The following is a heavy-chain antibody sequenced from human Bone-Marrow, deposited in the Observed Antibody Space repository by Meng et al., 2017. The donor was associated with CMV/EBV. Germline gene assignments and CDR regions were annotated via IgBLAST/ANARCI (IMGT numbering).Heavy chain of an antibody. V-gene: IGHV3-21*01. D-gene: IGHD6-13*01. CDR3: ARDRAWQQPVPKWFDP. CDR1: GFTFSSYS. Sequence: GGSLRLSCAASGFTFSSYSMNWVRQAPGKGLEWVSSISSSSSYIYYADSVKGRFTISRDNAKNSLYLQMNSLRAEDTAVYYCARDRAWQQPVPKWFDPWGQGTLVTVSS. J-gene: IGHJ5*02. CDR2: ISSSSSYI.